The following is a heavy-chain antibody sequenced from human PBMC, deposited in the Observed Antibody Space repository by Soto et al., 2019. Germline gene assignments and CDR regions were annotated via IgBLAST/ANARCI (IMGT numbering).Heavy chain of an antibody. Sequence: GGSLRLSCAASGFTFSSYGMHWVRQAPGKGLEWVAVISYDGSNKYYADSVKGRFTISRDNSKNTLYLQMNSLRAEDTAVYYCAKDFVEASNNNWGQGTLVTSPQ. CDR1: GFTFSSYG. CDR3: AKDFVEASNNN. J-gene: IGHJ4*02. CDR2: ISYDGSNK. D-gene: IGHD1-20*01. V-gene: IGHV3-30*18.